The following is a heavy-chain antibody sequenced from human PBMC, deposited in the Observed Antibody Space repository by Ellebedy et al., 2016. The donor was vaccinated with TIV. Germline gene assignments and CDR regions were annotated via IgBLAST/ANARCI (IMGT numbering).Heavy chain of an antibody. CDR3: SSYGDYVGLDY. J-gene: IGHJ4*02. V-gene: IGHV4-30-2*01. Sequence: SQTLSLTCAVSGGSISSGGYSWSWIRQPPGKGLEWIWYIYHSGSTYYNPSLKSRVTISVDRSKNQFSLKLSSVTAADTAVYYCSSYGDYVGLDYWGQGTLVTVSS. CDR2: IYHSGST. CDR1: GGSISSGGYS. D-gene: IGHD4-17*01.